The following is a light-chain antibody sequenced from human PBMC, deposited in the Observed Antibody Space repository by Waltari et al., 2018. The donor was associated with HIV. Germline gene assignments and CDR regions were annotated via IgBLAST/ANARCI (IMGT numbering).Light chain of an antibody. CDR2: GQN. CDR1: NSHIGRNT. V-gene: IGLV1-44*01. J-gene: IGLJ2*01. CDR3: ASWDDSFNGPV. Sequence: QSVLTQPPSASGTPGQRVTIPCSGSNSHIGRNTVSWFQQLPGTAPKVLIYGQNQRPSGVPDRFSGSKSGTSASLAISGLQSDDEADYFCASWDDSFNGPVFGGGTKLTVV.